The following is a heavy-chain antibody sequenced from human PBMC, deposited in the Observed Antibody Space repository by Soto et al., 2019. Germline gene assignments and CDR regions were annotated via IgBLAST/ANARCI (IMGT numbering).Heavy chain of an antibody. Sequence: QVQLVQSGAEVKKPGSSVKVSCKASGGTFISYAISWVRQATGQGLEWMGGIIHIFGTANYAQKFQSRVKITADKATSTAYMELSSLRSEDTAVYYCARPYDYGDTGRFDYWGQGTLVTVSS. D-gene: IGHD4-17*01. CDR3: ARPYDYGDTGRFDY. CDR2: IIHIFGTA. J-gene: IGHJ4*02. V-gene: IGHV1-69*06. CDR1: GGTFISYA.